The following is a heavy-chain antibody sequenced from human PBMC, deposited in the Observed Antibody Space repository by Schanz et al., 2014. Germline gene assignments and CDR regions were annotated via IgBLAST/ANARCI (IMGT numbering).Heavy chain of an antibody. Sequence: QVQLVQSGAEVKKPGASVKVSCKASGYTFTDYYIHWVRQAPGQGLEWMGWISANSGGTNYAQKFQGRVTMTRDTSITKAYMDLSRLTSDDTAVYYCARVYRWQHILGHFDSWGQGSLVTVSS. CDR2: ISANSGGT. D-gene: IGHD6-13*01. CDR3: ARVYRWQHILGHFDS. CDR1: GYTFTDYY. J-gene: IGHJ4*02. V-gene: IGHV1-2*02.